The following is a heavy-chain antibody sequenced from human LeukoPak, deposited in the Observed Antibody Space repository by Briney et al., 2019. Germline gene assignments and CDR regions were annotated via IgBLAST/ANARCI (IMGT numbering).Heavy chain of an antibody. CDR3: ASGSYNAFDI. Sequence: GGSLRLSCAASGFTFTSYGMHWVRQAPGKGLEWVAVISYDGSNKYYADSVKGRLTISRDNSKNTVYLQMNSLRTEDTAIYYCASGSYNAFDIWGQGTMVTVSS. CDR1: GFTFTSYG. CDR2: ISYDGSNK. V-gene: IGHV3-30*03. D-gene: IGHD3-10*01. J-gene: IGHJ3*02.